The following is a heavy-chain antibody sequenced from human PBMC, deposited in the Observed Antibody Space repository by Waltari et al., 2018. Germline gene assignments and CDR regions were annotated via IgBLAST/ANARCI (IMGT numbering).Heavy chain of an antibody. Sequence: QGQLVESGGGVVQPGRSLRLSCAASGVTVSRYAMHWVRQAPGKGLEWVALISYEGSAKFYADPVKGRFAISRDNSKDTLYLQMNSLRAEDTAVYYCARDEGWLLFPYYAMDVWGQGATVTVS. CDR2: ISYEGSAK. V-gene: IGHV3-30*01. CDR1: GVTVSRYA. D-gene: IGHD2-2*01. J-gene: IGHJ6*02. CDR3: ARDEGWLLFPYYAMDV.